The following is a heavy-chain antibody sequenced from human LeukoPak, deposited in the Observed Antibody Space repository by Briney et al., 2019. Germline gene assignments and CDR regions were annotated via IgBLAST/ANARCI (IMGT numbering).Heavy chain of an antibody. D-gene: IGHD3-10*01. CDR1: GFTFSSYS. J-gene: IGHJ4*02. CDR2: ISSSSSYI. CDR3: ARVVLLWCGEFPEPDY. V-gene: IGHV3-21*01. Sequence: GGSLRLSCAASGFTFSSYSMNWVRQAPGKGLEWVSSISSSSSYIYYADSVKGRFTISRDNAKNSLYLQMNSLRAEDTAVYYCARVVLLWCGEFPEPDYWGQGTLVTVSS.